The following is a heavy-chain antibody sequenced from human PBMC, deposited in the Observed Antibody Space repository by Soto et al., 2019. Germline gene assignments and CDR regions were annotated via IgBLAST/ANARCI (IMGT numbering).Heavy chain of an antibody. D-gene: IGHD3-3*01. CDR1: GFTFSSYE. CDR3: VRGAYDFWSGYDQDAFDI. CDR2: ISSSGSTI. V-gene: IGHV3-48*03. J-gene: IGHJ3*02. Sequence: EVQLVESGGGLVQPGGSLRLSCAASGFTFSSYEMNWVRQAPGKGLEWVSYISSSGSTIYYADSVKGRFTISRDNAKNSLYLQMNSLRAEDTAVYYCVRGAYDFWSGYDQDAFDIWGQGTMVTVSS.